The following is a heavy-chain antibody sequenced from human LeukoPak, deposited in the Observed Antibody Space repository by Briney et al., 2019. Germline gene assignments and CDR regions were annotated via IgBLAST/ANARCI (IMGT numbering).Heavy chain of an antibody. CDR2: SGSGGST. D-gene: IGHD3-22*01. V-gene: IGHV3-23*01. CDR3: ATAFYFDSSGPYWYFDL. CDR1: GFTFTTYA. J-gene: IGHJ2*01. Sequence: GGSLRLSCAASGFTFTTYAMNWVRQAPGKGLEWVSVSGSGGSTYYADSVKGRFTISRDNSKNTLYLEVNSLRAEDTAVYYCATAFYFDSSGPYWYFDLWGRGTLVTVFS.